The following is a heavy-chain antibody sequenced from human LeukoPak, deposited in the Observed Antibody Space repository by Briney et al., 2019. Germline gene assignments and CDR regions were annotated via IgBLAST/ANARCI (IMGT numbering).Heavy chain of an antibody. V-gene: IGHV4-4*07. J-gene: IGHJ5*02. CDR2: IYTSGST. CDR3: ARDLWTLFGSGYNWFDP. CDR1: GGSISSYY. D-gene: IGHD3-10*01. Sequence: SETLSLTCTVSGGSISSYYWSWIRQPAGKGLEWIGRIYTSGSTNYNPSLKSRVTMSVDTSKDQFSLKLSSVTAADTAVYYCARDLWTLFGSGYNWFDPWGQGTLVTVSS.